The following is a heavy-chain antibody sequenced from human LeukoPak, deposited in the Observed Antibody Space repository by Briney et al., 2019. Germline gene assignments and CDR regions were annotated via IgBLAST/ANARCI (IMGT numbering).Heavy chain of an antibody. CDR2: FDPGDGET. Sequence: ASVKVSCKVSGCTLTELSMHWVRQAPGKGLEWMGGFDPGDGETIYAQKFQGRVTMTEDTSTDTAYMELSSLRSEDTAVYYCATASCSSCYDFDYWGQGTLVTVSS. J-gene: IGHJ4*02. D-gene: IGHD2-2*01. V-gene: IGHV1-24*01. CDR3: ATASCSSCYDFDY. CDR1: GCTLTELS.